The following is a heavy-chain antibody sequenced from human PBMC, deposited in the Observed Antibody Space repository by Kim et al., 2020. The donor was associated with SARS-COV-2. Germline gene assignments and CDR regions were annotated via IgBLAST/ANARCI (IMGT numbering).Heavy chain of an antibody. Sequence: GGSLRLSCAASGFTLSAYNMNWVRQAPGKGLEWVSSIIGSSNHIYYADSVKGRFTISRDNAKNSLFLEMNSLGAEDTAIYYCAGGGPYYDILTGYNSAYFDFWGQGTLVTVSS. CDR2: IIGSSNHI. V-gene: IGHV3-21*06. CDR3: AGGGPYYDILTGYNSAYFDF. CDR1: GFTLSAYN. D-gene: IGHD3-9*01. J-gene: IGHJ4*02.